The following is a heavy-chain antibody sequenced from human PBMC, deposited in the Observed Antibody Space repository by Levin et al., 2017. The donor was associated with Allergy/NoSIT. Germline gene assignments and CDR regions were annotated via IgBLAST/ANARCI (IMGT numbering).Heavy chain of an antibody. V-gene: IGHV3-23*01. D-gene: IGHD6-13*01. CDR1: GFIFNNYA. CDR2: ISPGGGSK. J-gene: IGHJ4*02. CDR3: AKDRNGGSSWYFDY. Sequence: GGSLRLSCAASGFIFNNYAMSWVRQAPGKGLEWVSAISPGGGSKYYADSVKGRFTISRDNSKNTLYLQMNSLRAEDTAVYYCAKDRNGGSSWYFDYWGQGRLVTVSS.